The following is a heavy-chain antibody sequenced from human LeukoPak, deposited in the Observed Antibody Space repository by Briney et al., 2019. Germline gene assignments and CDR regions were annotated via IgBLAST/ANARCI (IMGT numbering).Heavy chain of an antibody. Sequence: ASVKVSCKASGYTFTSYGISWVRQAPGQGLEWMGWISAYNGNTNYAQKLQGRVTMTTDTSTSTAYMELRSLRSDDTAVYYCARDSAYYDYVWGSYRSVSGDYWGQGTLVTVSS. D-gene: IGHD3-16*02. J-gene: IGHJ4*02. CDR1: GYTFTSYG. CDR3: ARDSAYYDYVWGSYRSVSGDY. CDR2: ISAYNGNT. V-gene: IGHV1-18*01.